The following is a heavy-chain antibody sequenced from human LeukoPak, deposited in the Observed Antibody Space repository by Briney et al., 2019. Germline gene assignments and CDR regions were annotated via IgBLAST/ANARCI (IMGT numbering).Heavy chain of an antibody. V-gene: IGHV3-23*01. CDR3: AKAPEYYDILTGYSKNYYFDY. CDR2: ISGSGGST. J-gene: IGHJ4*02. D-gene: IGHD3-9*01. Sequence: GGSLRLSCAASGFTFSSYAMSWVRQAPGKGLEGVSAISGSGGSTYYADSVKGRFTISRDNSKNTLYLQMNSLRAEDTAVYYCAKAPEYYDILTGYSKNYYFDYWGQGTLVTVSS. CDR1: GFTFSSYA.